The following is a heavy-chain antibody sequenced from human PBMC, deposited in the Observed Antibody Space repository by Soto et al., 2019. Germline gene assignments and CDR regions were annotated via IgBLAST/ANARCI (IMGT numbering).Heavy chain of an antibody. CDR1: GFTFSSYW. V-gene: IGHV3-7*04. CDR3: ARATGADKEDY. Sequence: EVQLVESGGGLVQPGGSLRLSCAASGFTFSSYWMSWVRQAPGKGLEWVANIKGDGSEKYYVDSVKGRFTISRDNAKNSLYLRMNSLRAEDTAVYYCARATGADKEDYWGQGTLVTVSS. J-gene: IGHJ4*02. CDR2: IKGDGSEK. D-gene: IGHD3-10*01.